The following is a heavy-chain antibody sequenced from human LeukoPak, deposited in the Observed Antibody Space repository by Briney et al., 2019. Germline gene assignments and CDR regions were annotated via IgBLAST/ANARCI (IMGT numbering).Heavy chain of an antibody. CDR2: ISWNSGSI. D-gene: IGHD3-10*01. CDR1: GFTFDDYA. Sequence: PGGSLRLSCAASGFTFDDYAMHWVRQAPGKGLEWVSGISWNSGSIGYADSVKGRFTISRDNAKNSLYLQMNSLRSDDTAVYYCARDIGPMVRGVIKDYWGQGTLVTVSS. J-gene: IGHJ4*02. CDR3: ARDIGPMVRGVIKDY. V-gene: IGHV3-9*01.